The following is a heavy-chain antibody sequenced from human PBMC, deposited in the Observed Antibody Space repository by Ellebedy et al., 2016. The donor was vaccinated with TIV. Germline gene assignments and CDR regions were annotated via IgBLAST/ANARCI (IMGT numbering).Heavy chain of an antibody. Sequence: GGSLRLSXAGSGFTLSSYVMSWVRQAPGKGLEWVSLITGNNDGRTFHADSVKGRFTISRDESKNTIYLQMNSLRPDDTAVYHCVRELAVGGLIFHSWGQGTLVTVSS. J-gene: IGHJ4*02. CDR3: VRELAVGGLIFHS. D-gene: IGHD6-19*01. V-gene: IGHV3-23*01. CDR1: GFTLSSYV. CDR2: ITGNNDGRT.